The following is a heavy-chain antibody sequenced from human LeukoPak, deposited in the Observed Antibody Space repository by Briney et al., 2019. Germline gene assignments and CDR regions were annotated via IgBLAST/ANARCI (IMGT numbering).Heavy chain of an antibody. Sequence: PSETLSLTCTVSSGSISSYYWSWVRQPPGKGLEWIGYIYNIGSTSYNPSLKSRVTISVDTSKKQFSLKLSSVTAADTAVYYCASGVRGVNRYYCYGMDVWGQGTTVTVSS. CDR3: ASGVRGVNRYYCYGMDV. D-gene: IGHD3-10*01. V-gene: IGHV4-59*01. CDR1: SGSISSYY. CDR2: IYNIGST. J-gene: IGHJ6*02.